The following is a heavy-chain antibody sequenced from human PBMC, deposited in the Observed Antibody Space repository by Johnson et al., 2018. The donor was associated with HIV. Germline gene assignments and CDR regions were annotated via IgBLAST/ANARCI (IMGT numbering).Heavy chain of an antibody. J-gene: IGHJ3*02. V-gene: IGHV3-23*04. D-gene: IGHD4-23*01. CDR2: ISGSDFGP. Sequence: VQLVESGGGLVQPGGSLRLSCAASGFTFDDYGMSWVRQAPGKGLEWVSGISGSDFGPYYADSVRGRFTISRDNSKNTLYLQMNSLRAEDTAVYYCARDPDDYGGRDAFDIWGQGTMVTVSS. CDR1: GFTFDDYG. CDR3: ARDPDDYGGRDAFDI.